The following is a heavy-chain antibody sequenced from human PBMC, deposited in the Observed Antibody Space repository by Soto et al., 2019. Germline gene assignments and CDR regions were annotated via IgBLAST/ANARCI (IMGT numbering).Heavy chain of an antibody. V-gene: IGHV3-23*01. J-gene: IGHJ4*02. CDR2: ISGNGGT. Sequence: GGSLRLSCAASGFTFSIYAMSWVRQAPGKGLEWVSTISGNGGTSYADFVRGRFTISRDNSKNTLYLQMNSLRVDDTAVYYCAKDAPGSGWLSDYRGQGTLVTVSS. D-gene: IGHD3-22*01. CDR3: AKDAPGSGWLSDY. CDR1: GFTFSIYA.